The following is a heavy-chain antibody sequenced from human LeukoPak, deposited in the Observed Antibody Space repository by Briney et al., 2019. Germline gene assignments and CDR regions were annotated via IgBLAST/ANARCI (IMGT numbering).Heavy chain of an antibody. CDR2: ISSSSSYI. CDR3: AKKGSSSWYEGYYFDS. CDR1: GFTFSSYS. D-gene: IGHD6-13*01. V-gene: IGHV3-21*04. Sequence: GGSLRLSCAASGFTFSSYSMNWVRQAPGKGLEWVSSISSSSSYIYYADSVKGRFTISRDNAKNSLYLQMNSLRAEDTAVYYCAKKGSSSWYEGYYFDSWGQGTLVTVSS. J-gene: IGHJ4*02.